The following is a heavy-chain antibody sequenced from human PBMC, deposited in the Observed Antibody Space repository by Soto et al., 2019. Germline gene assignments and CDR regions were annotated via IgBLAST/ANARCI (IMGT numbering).Heavy chain of an antibody. CDR1: GGSFSGYY. D-gene: IGHD1-26*01. V-gene: IGHV4-34*01. J-gene: IGHJ4*02. CDR2: INHSGST. Sequence: SETLSLTCAVYGGSFSGYYWSWIRQPPGKELEWIGEINHSGSTNYNPSLMSRVTISVDTSKNQFSLKLSSVTAADTAVYYCARGGRNMGIDYWGQGTLVTVSS. CDR3: ARGGRNMGIDY.